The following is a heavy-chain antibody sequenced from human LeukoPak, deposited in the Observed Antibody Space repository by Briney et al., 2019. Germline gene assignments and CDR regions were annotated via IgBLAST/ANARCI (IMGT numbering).Heavy chain of an antibody. J-gene: IGHJ4*02. D-gene: IGHD6-13*01. CDR3: ARGSWQQLVLWGVGYYFDY. CDR2: IRSSSSYI. CDR1: GFTFSHYS. Sequence: GGSLRLSCAASGFTFSHYSMNWVRQAPGKGLVCVSSIRSSSSYIYYADSVKGRSTISRDNAKNSLYLQMNSLRAEDTAVYYCARGSWQQLVLWGVGYYFDYWGQGTLVTVSS. V-gene: IGHV3-21*01.